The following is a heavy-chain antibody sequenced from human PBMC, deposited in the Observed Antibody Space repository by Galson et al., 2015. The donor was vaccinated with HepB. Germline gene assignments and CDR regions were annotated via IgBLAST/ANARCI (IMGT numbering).Heavy chain of an antibody. J-gene: IGHJ4*02. V-gene: IGHV3-7*03. CDR2: IKQDGSEK. CDR1: GFTCTSYW. CDR3: ARALWGGGYGGSGPFDY. Sequence: SLRLSCAASGFTCTSYWMTWVRQAPGKGLEWVANIKQDGSEKYYVDSVKGRFTIFRDSANNSLYLQMNSLRAEDTAVYYCARALWGGGYGGSGPFDYWGRGTLVIVSS. D-gene: IGHD5-12*01.